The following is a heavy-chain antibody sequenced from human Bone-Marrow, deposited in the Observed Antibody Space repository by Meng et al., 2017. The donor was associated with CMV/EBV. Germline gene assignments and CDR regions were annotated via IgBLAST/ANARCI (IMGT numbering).Heavy chain of an antibody. CDR3: ARDAATVGTQPPDY. CDR1: GFSFKTYT. D-gene: IGHD4-23*01. CDR2: LSHDDIDE. Sequence: GESLKISCAASGFSFKTYTMHWVRQAPGKGLEWVTVLSHDDIDEYYADSVKGRFTISRDNSKNTLYLQMNNLTAEDTALYYCARDAATVGTQPPDYWGQGTLVTVSS. V-gene: IGHV3-30*04. J-gene: IGHJ4*02.